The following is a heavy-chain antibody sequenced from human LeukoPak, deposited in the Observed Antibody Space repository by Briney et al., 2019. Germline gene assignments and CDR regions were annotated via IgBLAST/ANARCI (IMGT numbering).Heavy chain of an antibody. CDR2: IRYDESNT. CDR1: GFTFSSYG. V-gene: IGHV3-30*02. J-gene: IGHJ4*02. Sequence: GGSLRLSCAASGFTFSSYGMHWVRQAPGRGLEWVTFIRYDESNTYYTDSVKGRFTISRDNSKNKLYLQMDSLRPEDTPVYYCPKDYWNSKYSFDYRGQGTLVTVSS. CDR3: PKDYWNSKYSFDY. D-gene: IGHD1-7*01.